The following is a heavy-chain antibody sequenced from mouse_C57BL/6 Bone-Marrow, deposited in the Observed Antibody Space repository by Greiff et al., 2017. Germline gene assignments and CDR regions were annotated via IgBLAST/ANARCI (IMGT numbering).Heavy chain of an antibody. V-gene: IGHV1-64*01. CDR3: ARRDYGSSVNFDC. Sequence: QVQLQQPGAELVKPGASVKLSCKASGYTFTSYWMHWVKQRPGQGLEWIGMIHPNSGSTNYNEKFKSKATLTVDKSSSTAYMQLSSLTSEDSAVYYCARRDYGSSVNFDCWGQGTTLTVSS. J-gene: IGHJ2*01. D-gene: IGHD1-1*01. CDR2: IHPNSGST. CDR1: GYTFTSYW.